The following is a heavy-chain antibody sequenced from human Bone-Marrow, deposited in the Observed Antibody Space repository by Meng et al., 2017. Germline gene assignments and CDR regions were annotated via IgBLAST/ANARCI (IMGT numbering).Heavy chain of an antibody. D-gene: IGHD6-13*01. V-gene: IGHV4-61*02. CDR3: ASIGSVVAAAVHEGAFDI. CDR2: IYTSGST. CDR1: GGSISSGSYY. Sequence: SETLSLTCTVSGGSISSGSYYWSWIRQPAGKALEWIGRIYTSGSTNYNPSLKSRVTISVDTSKNQFSLKLSSVTAADTAVYYCASIGSVVAAAVHEGAFDIWGQGTMVTVSS. J-gene: IGHJ3*02.